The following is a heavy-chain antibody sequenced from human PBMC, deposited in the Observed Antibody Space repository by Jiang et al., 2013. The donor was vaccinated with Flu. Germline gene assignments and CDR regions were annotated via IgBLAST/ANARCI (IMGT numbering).Heavy chain of an antibody. CDR2: IRSKAYGGTT. Sequence: VQLVESGGGLVQPGRSLRLSCTASGFTFGDYAMSWVRQAPGKGLEWVGFIRSKAYGGTTEYAASVKGRFTISRDDSKSIVYLQMNSLKTEDTAVYYCTRVGYYYDSSGYYLPTHFDYWGQGTLVTV. D-gene: IGHD3-22*01. CDR1: GFTFGDYA. V-gene: IGHV3-49*04. CDR3: TRVGYYYDSSGYYLPTHFDY. J-gene: IGHJ4*02.